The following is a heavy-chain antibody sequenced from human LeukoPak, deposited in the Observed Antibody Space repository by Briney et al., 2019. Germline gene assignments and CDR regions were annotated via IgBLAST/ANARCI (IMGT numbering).Heavy chain of an antibody. CDR3: ARDSGSS. D-gene: IGHD3-10*01. CDR1: GFTFNTYW. J-gene: IGHJ6*04. Sequence: GGSLRLSCAASGFTFNTYWMSWVRQAPGKGLEWVANIKQDGSEKYYVDSVKGRFTISRDNAKNSLYLQMNSLRAEDTAVYYCARDSGSSWGKGTTVTVSS. V-gene: IGHV3-7*01. CDR2: IKQDGSEK.